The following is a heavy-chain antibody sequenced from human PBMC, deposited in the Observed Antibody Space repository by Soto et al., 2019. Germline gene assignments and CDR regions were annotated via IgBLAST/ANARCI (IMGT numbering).Heavy chain of an antibody. CDR2: ISAYNGNT. V-gene: IGHV1-18*01. CDR3: ARWQGLGTVGGWFDP. Sequence: ASVKVSCKASGYTFTSYGISWVRQAPGQGLEWMGWISAYNGNTNYAQKLQGRVTMTTDTSTSTAYMELRSLRSDDTAGYYCARWQGLGTVGGWFDPWGQGTLVTVSS. D-gene: IGHD4-4*01. CDR1: GYTFTSYG. J-gene: IGHJ5*02.